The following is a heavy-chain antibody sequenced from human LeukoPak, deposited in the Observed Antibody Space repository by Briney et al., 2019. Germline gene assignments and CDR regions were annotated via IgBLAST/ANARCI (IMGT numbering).Heavy chain of an antibody. CDR2: MYSRGDT. CDR1: GFTVSDNY. Sequence: GGSLRLSCAASGFTVSDNYMSWVRQAPGKGLEWVSVMYSRGDTYYANSVKGRFTFSRAISKNTLYLQMNGLRNEDTAMYYCARDAPQVPAAGVLASWGQGTLVIVSS. J-gene: IGHJ5*02. D-gene: IGHD6-13*01. V-gene: IGHV3-53*01. CDR3: ARDAPQVPAAGVLAS.